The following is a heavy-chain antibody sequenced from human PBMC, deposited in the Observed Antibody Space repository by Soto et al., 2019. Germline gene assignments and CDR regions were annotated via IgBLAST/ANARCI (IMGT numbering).Heavy chain of an antibody. CDR3: AKAQFYYDSSGYSLSQRPFDY. CDR2: ISGSGGST. D-gene: IGHD3-22*01. V-gene: IGHV3-23*01. Sequence: PGGSLRLSCAASGFTFSSYAMSWVRQAPGKGLEWVSAISGSGGSTYYADSVKGRFTISRDNSKNTLYLQMNSLRAEDTAVYYCAKAQFYYDSSGYSLSQRPFDYWGQGTLVTVS. CDR1: GFTFSSYA. J-gene: IGHJ4*02.